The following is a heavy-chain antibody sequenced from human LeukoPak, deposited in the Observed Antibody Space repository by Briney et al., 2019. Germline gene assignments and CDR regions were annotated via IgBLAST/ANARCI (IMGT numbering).Heavy chain of an antibody. Sequence: GGSLRLSCAASGFTFSNFGMSWVRQAPGKGLEWVSAIFGNGVTTYYADSVKGRFIISRDNSQNRLFLQVNSLRVEDTAVYYFAKGLGKSAPAPASGAQGPLVTAS. CDR1: GFTFSNFG. CDR3: AKGLGKSAPAPAS. J-gene: IGHJ1*01. CDR2: IFGNGVTT. D-gene: IGHD6-6*01. V-gene: IGHV3-23*01.